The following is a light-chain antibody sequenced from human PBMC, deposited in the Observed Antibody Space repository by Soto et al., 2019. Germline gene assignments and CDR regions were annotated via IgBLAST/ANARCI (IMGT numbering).Light chain of an antibody. CDR2: AAS. V-gene: IGKV1-9*01. J-gene: IGKJ5*01. CDR1: QGISNY. CDR3: QKLDTYPLT. Sequence: DIPLTQSPSFLSASVGERVTITCRASQGISNYLAWYQQNPGKAPKLLIYAASTLQSGVPSRFSGSGSGTEFTLTISSLQPEDVARYYCQKLDTYPLTLGQGTRLEI.